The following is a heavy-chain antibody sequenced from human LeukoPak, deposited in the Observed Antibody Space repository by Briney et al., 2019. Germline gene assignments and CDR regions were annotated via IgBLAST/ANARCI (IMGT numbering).Heavy chain of an antibody. Sequence: PGGSLRLSRVASGFTFNAYGIHWVRQAPGKGLEWVAGISNDGSSKDYADSVKGRFTISRDNSKNTMYLQMNSLRAEDTAVYYCAKAAYCTSTSCHFSGYAQRPLDSWGQGTLVTVSS. D-gene: IGHD2-2*01. CDR2: ISNDGSSK. J-gene: IGHJ4*02. CDR3: AKAAYCTSTSCHFSGYAQRPLDS. CDR1: GFTFNAYG. V-gene: IGHV3-30*18.